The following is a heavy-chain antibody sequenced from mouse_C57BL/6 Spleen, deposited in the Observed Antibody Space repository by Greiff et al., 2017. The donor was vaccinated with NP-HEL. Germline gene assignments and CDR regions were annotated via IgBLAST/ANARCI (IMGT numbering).Heavy chain of an antibody. CDR3: TRSDPAWFAY. CDR2: IYPGSGNT. J-gene: IGHJ3*01. V-gene: IGHV1-76*01. Sequence: QVQLQQSGAELVRPGASVKLSCKASGYTFTDYYINWVKQRPGQGLEWIARIYPGSGNTYYNEKFKGKATLTAEKSSSTAYMQLSSLTSEDSAVYFCTRSDPAWFAYWGQGTLVTVSA. CDR1: GYTFTDYY.